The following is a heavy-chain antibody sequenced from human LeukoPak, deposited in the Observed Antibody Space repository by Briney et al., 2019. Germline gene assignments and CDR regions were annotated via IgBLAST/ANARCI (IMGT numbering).Heavy chain of an antibody. Sequence: GGSLRLSCAASGFTFSSYGMHWVRQAPGKGLEWVAVISYDGSNKYYADSVKGRFTISRDNSKNTLYLQMNSLRAEDTAVYYCASAARFLLNDYWGQGTLVTVSS. V-gene: IGHV3-30*03. D-gene: IGHD3-3*01. CDR1: GFTFSSYG. CDR3: ASAARFLLNDY. J-gene: IGHJ4*01. CDR2: ISYDGSNK.